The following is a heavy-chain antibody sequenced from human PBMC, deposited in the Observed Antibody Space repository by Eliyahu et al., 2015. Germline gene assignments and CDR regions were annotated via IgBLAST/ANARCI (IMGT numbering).Heavy chain of an antibody. D-gene: IGHD3-9*01. CDR2: ISSSSSYI. CDR3: ARDINYDILTGYYRPLFDY. Sequence: EVQLVESGGGLVKPGGSLRLSCAASGFTFSSYSMNWVRQAPGKGXEWVSSISSSSSYIYYADSVKGRFTISRDNAKNSLYLQMNSLRAEDTAVYYCARDINYDILTGYYRPLFDYWGQGTLVTVSS. V-gene: IGHV3-21*01. J-gene: IGHJ4*02. CDR1: GFTFSSYS.